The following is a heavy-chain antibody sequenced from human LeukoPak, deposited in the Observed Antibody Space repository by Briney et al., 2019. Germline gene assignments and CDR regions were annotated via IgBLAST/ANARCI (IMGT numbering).Heavy chain of an antibody. CDR1: GYTFTGYY. Sequence: GASVKVSCKASGYTFTGYYMHWVRQAPGQGLAWMGWINPYSGGTNYAQKFQGRVTMTRDTSISTAYMELSRLRSDDTAVYYCARDRGYCSSTSCYNNWFDPWGQGTLVTVSS. CDR2: INPYSGGT. D-gene: IGHD2-2*01. V-gene: IGHV1-2*02. J-gene: IGHJ5*02. CDR3: ARDRGYCSSTSCYNNWFDP.